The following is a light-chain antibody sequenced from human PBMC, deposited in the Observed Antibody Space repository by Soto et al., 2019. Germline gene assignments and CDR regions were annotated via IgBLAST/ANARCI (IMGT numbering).Light chain of an antibody. Sequence: QSSLTQPPSASGSPGQSVTISCTGTSSDVGTHGYVSWYQQHAGKAPKLMIYDITKRPSGVPDRFSGSKSANPASLTVPGLQAEDEADYYCMCYAGGNNWVFGGGTKLTVL. CDR3: MCYAGGNNWV. CDR1: SSDVGTHGY. V-gene: IGLV2-8*01. CDR2: DIT. J-gene: IGLJ3*02.